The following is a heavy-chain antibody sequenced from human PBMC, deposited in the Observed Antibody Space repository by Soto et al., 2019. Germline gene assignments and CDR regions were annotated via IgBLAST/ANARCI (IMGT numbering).Heavy chain of an antibody. Sequence: GGSLRLSCAASGFTFSSYAMSWVRQAPGKGLEWVSAISGSGGSTYYADSVKGRFTISRDNSKNTLYLQMNSLRAEDTAVYYCSKVQWLVPQPYFYYYGMDVWGQGSTVIVS. V-gene: IGHV3-23*01. CDR3: SKVQWLVPQPYFYYYGMDV. D-gene: IGHD6-19*01. CDR1: GFTFSSYA. J-gene: IGHJ6*02. CDR2: ISGSGGST.